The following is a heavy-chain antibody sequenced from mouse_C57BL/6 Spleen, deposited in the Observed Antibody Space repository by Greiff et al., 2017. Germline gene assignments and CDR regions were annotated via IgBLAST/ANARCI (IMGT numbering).Heavy chain of an antibody. CDR1: GYAFSSSW. CDR3: ARRGSGTYAMDY. V-gene: IGHV1-82*01. J-gene: IGHJ4*01. D-gene: IGHD4-1*01. Sequence: QVQLQQSGPELVKPGASVKISCKASGYAFSSSWMNWVKQRPGKGLEWIGRIYPGDGDTNYNEKFKGKATLTADKSSSTAYMQLSSLTSEDSAVYFCARRGSGTYAMDYWGQGTSVTVSS. CDR2: IYPGDGDT.